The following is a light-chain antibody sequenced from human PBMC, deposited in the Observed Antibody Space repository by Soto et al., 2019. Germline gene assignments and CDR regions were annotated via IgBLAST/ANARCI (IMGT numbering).Light chain of an antibody. J-gene: IGKJ4*01. Sequence: EIVLTQSPATVSLSPGERSTLSCRASQSVTTYLAWYQQKPGQAPRLLIYDASSRATGIPARFSGSGSGTDFTLTLSSLEPEDFAFYYCLQRSNWPPLLSFGGGTKVEIK. CDR1: QSVTTY. V-gene: IGKV3-11*01. CDR2: DAS. CDR3: LQRSNWPPLLS.